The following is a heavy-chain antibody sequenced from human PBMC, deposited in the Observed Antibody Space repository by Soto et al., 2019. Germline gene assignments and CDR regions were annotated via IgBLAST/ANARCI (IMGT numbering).Heavy chain of an antibody. V-gene: IGHV3-23*01. CDR3: AKSPGMYYYDSSGYYHYDY. CDR1: GFTLSSYA. CDR2: ISGSGAST. Sequence: GGSLRLSCAASGFTLSSYAMSWVRQAPGKGLEWVSAISGSGASTYYADSVKGRFTISRDNSKNTLYLQMNSLRAEDTAVYYCAKSPGMYYYDSSGYYHYDYWGQGTLVTVSS. J-gene: IGHJ4*02. D-gene: IGHD3-22*01.